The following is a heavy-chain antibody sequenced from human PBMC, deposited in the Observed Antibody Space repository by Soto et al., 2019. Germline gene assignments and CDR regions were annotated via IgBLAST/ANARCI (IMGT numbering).Heavy chain of an antibody. CDR3: ASSSGVVATGY. CDR1: GFTFSSYS. CDR2: ISSSSSYI. V-gene: IGHV3-21*01. D-gene: IGHD2-15*01. Sequence: GGSLRLSCAASGFTFSSYSMNWVRQAPGKGLEWVSSISSSSSYIYYADSVKGRFTISRDNAKNSLYLQMNSLRAEDTAVYYCASSSGVVATGYWGQGTLVTVSS. J-gene: IGHJ4*02.